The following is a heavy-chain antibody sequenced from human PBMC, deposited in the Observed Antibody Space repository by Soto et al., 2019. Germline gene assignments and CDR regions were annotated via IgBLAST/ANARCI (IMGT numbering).Heavy chain of an antibody. D-gene: IGHD2-2*01. CDR3: ARIFCSSSSCFFYFDH. CDR1: GFIFSDYW. J-gene: IGHJ4*02. V-gene: IGHV3-11*01. CDR2: ISSSSRTI. Sequence: QVHLVESGGALVKSAGSLRLSCAASGFIFSDYWMAWIRQAPGKGLEWVSYISSSSRTIYYADSVKGRFTISRDNAKSSLYLQVDSLRAEDTALYYCARIFCSSSSCFFYFDHWGQGTLVTVSP.